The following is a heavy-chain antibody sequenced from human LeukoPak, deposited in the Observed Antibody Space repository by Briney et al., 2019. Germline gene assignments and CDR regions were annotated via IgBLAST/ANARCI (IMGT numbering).Heavy chain of an antibody. CDR3: ARVPPGGYYYYGMDV. CDR1: GGSISSYY. CDR2: IYCSGST. J-gene: IGHJ6*02. Sequence: SETLSLTCTVSGGSISSYYWSWIRQPPGKGLEWIGYIYCSGSTNYNPSLKSRVTISVDTSKNQFSLKLSSVTAADTAVYYCARVPPGGYYYYGMDVWGQGTTVTVSS. D-gene: IGHD3-16*01. V-gene: IGHV4-59*08.